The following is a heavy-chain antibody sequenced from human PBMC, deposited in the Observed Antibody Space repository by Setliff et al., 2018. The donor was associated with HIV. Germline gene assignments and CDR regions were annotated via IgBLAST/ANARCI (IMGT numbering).Heavy chain of an antibody. J-gene: IGHJ3*02. CDR1: GFSFRNFG. CDR3: ARGPPSGTNGAFDI. Sequence: GGSLRLSCTASGFSFRNFGMTWVRQAPGKGLEWVSSISSSDDDTHYADSLRGRFTVSGDDSRNSLFLQMNSLNTEDTAVYYCARGPPSGTNGAFDIWGQGTMVTVS. D-gene: IGHD1-26*01. CDR2: ISSSDDDT. V-gene: IGHV3-21*04.